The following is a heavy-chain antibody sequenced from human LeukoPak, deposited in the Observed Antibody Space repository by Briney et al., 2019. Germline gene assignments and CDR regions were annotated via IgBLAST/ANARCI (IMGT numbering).Heavy chain of an antibody. Sequence: SETLPLTCAVSGGSISSSSYYWGWIRQPPGKGLEWIGRIYTSGSTNYNPSLKSRVTMSVDTSKNQFSLKLNSVTAADTAVYYCARAPTTYLDYWGQGTLVTVSS. CDR1: GGSISSSSYY. V-gene: IGHV4-61*05. CDR3: ARAPTTYLDY. CDR2: IYTSGST. D-gene: IGHD1-26*01. J-gene: IGHJ4*02.